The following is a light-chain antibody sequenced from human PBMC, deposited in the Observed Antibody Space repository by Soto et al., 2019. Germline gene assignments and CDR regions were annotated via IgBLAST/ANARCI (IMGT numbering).Light chain of an antibody. CDR2: WAS. CDR3: QQNYGSPGT. J-gene: IGKJ1*01. Sequence: DIVMTQSPDSLAVSLGERATINCKSSQSVLYSSNNKNYLAWYQQKPGQPPKLLIYWASTRESGVPDRFSGSGSGTDFTLTISSLQAEDVAVYYCQQNYGSPGTFGQGTKVEIK. V-gene: IGKV4-1*01. CDR1: QSVLYSSNNKNY.